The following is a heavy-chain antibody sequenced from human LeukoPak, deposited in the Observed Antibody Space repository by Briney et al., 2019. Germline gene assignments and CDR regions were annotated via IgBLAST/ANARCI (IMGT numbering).Heavy chain of an antibody. D-gene: IGHD3-16*02. Sequence: SETLSLTCTVSGGSFTSYYWSWIRQPPGKGLEWIGYVYTSGSTNYNPSLKGRATISVDTSKNQFSLELSSVTAADTAVYYCARQLSRYYFDYWGQGTLVTVSS. CDR2: VYTSGST. CDR3: ARQLSRYYFDY. CDR1: GGSFTSYY. V-gene: IGHV4-4*09. J-gene: IGHJ4*02.